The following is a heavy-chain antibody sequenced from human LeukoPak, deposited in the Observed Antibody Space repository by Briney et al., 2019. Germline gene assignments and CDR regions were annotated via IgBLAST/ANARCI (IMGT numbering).Heavy chain of an antibody. J-gene: IGHJ4*02. CDR2: IKQDGSEK. CDR3: ARAPGIAAPDY. CDR1: GFTFSSYW. V-gene: IGHV3-7*01. D-gene: IGHD6-13*01. Sequence: GGSLRLSCAASGFTFSSYWMHWVRQAPGKGLEWVANIKQDGSEKYYVDSVKGRFAISRDNAKNSLYLQMNSLRAEDTAVYYCARAPGIAAPDYWGQGTLVTVSS.